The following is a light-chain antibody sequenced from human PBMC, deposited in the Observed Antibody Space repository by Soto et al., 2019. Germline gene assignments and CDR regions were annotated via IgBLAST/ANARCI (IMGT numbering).Light chain of an antibody. Sequence: DIQMTQSPSSLSAFVGDRVTITCQASQDISNYLNWYQQKPGKAPKLLIYDASNLETGVPSRFSGSGSGTNFTFTIRSLQPEDIATYYCQQYDNLLLTFGGGTKVEI. CDR2: DAS. J-gene: IGKJ4*01. V-gene: IGKV1-33*01. CDR3: QQYDNLLLT. CDR1: QDISNY.